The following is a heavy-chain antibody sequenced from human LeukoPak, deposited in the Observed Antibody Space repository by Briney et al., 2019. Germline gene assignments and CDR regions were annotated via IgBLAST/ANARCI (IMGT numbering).Heavy chain of an antibody. CDR3: ATTVNGPAGNYRVWLDH. D-gene: IGHD3-16*02. J-gene: IGHJ5*02. CDR1: GYSISSGYY. Sequence: SETLSLTCTVSGYSISSGYYWGWIRQPPGKGLEWIGSIYHSGSTYYNPSLKSRVTISVDTSKNQFSLKLSSVTAADTAVYYCATTVNGPAGNYRVWLDHWGQGTLVTVSS. V-gene: IGHV4-38-2*02. CDR2: IYHSGST.